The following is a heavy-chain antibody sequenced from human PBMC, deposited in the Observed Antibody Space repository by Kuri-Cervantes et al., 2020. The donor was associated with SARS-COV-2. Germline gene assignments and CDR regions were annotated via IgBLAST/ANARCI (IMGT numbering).Heavy chain of an antibody. CDR1: GFILDDFG. CDR2: ITWDGGST. CDR3: AKVFGVGSNIDYFDY. V-gene: IGHV3-43D*03. D-gene: IGHD3-10*02. Sequence: GGSLRLSCAASGFILDDFGMYWVRQAPGKGLEWDSSITWDGGSTFYADSVKGRFTISRDSSKKSPYLQMNSLGVEDTALYYCAKVFGVGSNIDYFDYWGQGTVVTVSS. J-gene: IGHJ4*02.